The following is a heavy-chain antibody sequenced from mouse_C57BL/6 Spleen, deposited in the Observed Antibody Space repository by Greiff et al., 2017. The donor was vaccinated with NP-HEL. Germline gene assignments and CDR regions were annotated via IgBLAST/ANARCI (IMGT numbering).Heavy chain of an antibody. CDR3: ARSSYYTFAY. CDR2: INPNNGGT. J-gene: IGHJ3*01. Sequence: EVQLQQSGPELVKPGASVKISCKASGYTFTDYYMNWVKQSHGKSLEWIGDINPNNGGTSYNQKFKGKATLTVDKSSSTAYMELRSLTSEDSAVYYCARSSYYTFAYWGQGTLVTVSA. CDR1: GYTFTDYY. D-gene: IGHD2-12*01. V-gene: IGHV1-26*01.